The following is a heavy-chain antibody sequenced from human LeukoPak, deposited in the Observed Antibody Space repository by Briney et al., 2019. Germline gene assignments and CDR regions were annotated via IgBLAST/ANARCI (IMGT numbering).Heavy chain of an antibody. J-gene: IGHJ4*02. CDR1: GGSISSGDYY. CDR3: ARVDTPNYDSLY. V-gene: IGHV4-30-4*01. Sequence: SETLSLTCTVSGGSISSGDYYWSWIRQPPGKGLEWIGYIYYSGSTYYNPSLKSRVTISVDTSKNQFSLKLSSVTAADTAVYYCARVDTPNYDSLYWGQGTLVTASS. CDR2: IYYSGST. D-gene: IGHD3-22*01.